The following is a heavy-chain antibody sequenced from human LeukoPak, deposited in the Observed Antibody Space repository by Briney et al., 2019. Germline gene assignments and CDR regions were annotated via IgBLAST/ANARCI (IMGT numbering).Heavy chain of an antibody. CDR2: ISDQT. V-gene: IGHV3-23*01. Sequence: GGSLRLSCVVSGFTFSIYAMAWVRQAPGRGLEWVSGISDQTYYTDSVRGRFTISRDNSKNTLYLQMNSLRAEDTAVYYCAKGQASVTYKYFFDYWGQGTLVTVSS. CDR3: AKGQASVTYKYFFDY. D-gene: IGHD4-17*01. J-gene: IGHJ4*02. CDR1: GFTFSIYA.